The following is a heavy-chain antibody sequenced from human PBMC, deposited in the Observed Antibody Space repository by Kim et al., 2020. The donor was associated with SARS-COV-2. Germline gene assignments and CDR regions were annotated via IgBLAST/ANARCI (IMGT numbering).Heavy chain of an antibody. J-gene: IGHJ4*02. V-gene: IGHV1-69*13. CDR1: GGTFSSYA. D-gene: IGHD3-16*02. CDR3: ARGAPYDYVWGSYHSPPRYFDY. Sequence: SVKVSCKASGGTFSSYAISWVRQAPGQGLEWMGGIIPIFGTANYAQKFQGRVTITADESTSTAYMELSSLRSEDTAVYYCARGAPYDYVWGSYHSPPRYFDYWGQGTLVTVSS. CDR2: IIPIFGTA.